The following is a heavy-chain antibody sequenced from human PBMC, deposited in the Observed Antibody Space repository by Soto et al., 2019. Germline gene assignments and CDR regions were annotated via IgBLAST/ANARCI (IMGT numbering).Heavy chain of an antibody. V-gene: IGHV3-30*01. D-gene: IGHD3-22*01. J-gene: IGHJ4*02. Sequence: SCKASGGTFSSYAISWVRQAPGKGLDWVALISYGSTETYYADSVKGRFTISRDPSKSTLYLQMNSLRSEDTAVYFCTRDFDFSRYYESSGSFFDFWGPGTLVTVSS. CDR3: TRDFDFSRYYESSGSFFDF. CDR2: ISYGSTET. CDR1: GGTFSSYA.